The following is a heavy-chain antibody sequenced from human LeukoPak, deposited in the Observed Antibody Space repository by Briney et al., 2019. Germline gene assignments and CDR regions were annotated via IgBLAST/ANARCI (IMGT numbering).Heavy chain of an antibody. CDR2: IYYSGST. V-gene: IGHV4-39*01. D-gene: IGHD1-1*01. Sequence: PSETLSLTCTVSGGSISSSSYYWGWIRQPPGKGLEWIGSIYYSGSTYYNPSLKSRVTISVDTSKNQFSLKLSSVTAADTAAYYCARVEKGKATNWFDPLGQGTLVTVSS. CDR1: GGSISSSSYY. CDR3: ARVEKGKATNWFDP. J-gene: IGHJ5*02.